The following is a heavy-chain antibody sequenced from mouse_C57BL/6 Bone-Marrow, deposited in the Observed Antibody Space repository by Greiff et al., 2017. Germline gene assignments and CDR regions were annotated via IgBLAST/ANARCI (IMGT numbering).Heavy chain of an antibody. D-gene: IGHD1-1*01. Sequence: EVKVVESGAELVRPGASVKLSCTASGFNIKDDYMHWVKQRPEQGLEWIGWIDPENGDTEYASKFQGKATITADTSSNTAYLQLSSLTSEDTAVYYGTFYYYGSSSYWYFDVWGTGTTVTVSS. V-gene: IGHV14-4*01. J-gene: IGHJ1*03. CDR2: IDPENGDT. CDR1: GFNIKDDY. CDR3: TFYYYGSSSYWYFDV.